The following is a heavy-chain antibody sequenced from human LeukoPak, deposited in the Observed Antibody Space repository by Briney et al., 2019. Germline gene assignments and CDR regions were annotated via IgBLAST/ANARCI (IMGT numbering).Heavy chain of an antibody. CDR3: ARGLSGRLDI. J-gene: IGHJ3*02. CDR1: GFTFSSYG. V-gene: IGHV3-30*12. Sequence: GRSLRLSCAASGFTFSSYGMHWVRQAPGKGLEWVAVISYDGSNKYYADSVKGRFTISRDNAKNSLYLQMNSLRAEDTAVYYCARGLSGRLDIWGQGTMVTVSS. D-gene: IGHD3-10*01. CDR2: ISYDGSNK.